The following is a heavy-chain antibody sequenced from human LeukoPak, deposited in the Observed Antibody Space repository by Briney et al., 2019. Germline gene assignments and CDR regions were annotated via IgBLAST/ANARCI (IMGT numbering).Heavy chain of an antibody. V-gene: IGHV3-74*03. CDR1: GFTFSSYW. Sequence: GGSLRLSCAASGFTFSSYWMSWVRQAPGKGLEWISRINTDGTNRKYADVVKGRFTISRDNAKNTLYLHMSSLSVDDTAIYYCARDFWDSGVVINGLDKWGQGTMVTVSS. CDR3: ARDFWDSGVVINGLDK. J-gene: IGHJ3*02. D-gene: IGHD3-3*01. CDR2: INTDGTNR.